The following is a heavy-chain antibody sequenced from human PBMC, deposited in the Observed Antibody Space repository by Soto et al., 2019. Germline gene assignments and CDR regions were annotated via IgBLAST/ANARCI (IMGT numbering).Heavy chain of an antibody. D-gene: IGHD6-13*01. Sequence: EVQLLESGGGLVQPGGSLRLSCAASGFTFSSYAMSWVRQAPGKGLEWVSAISGSGGSTYYADSVKGRFTISSDSSKNTLDLQMNSLRAEDTAVYYCAMAGGIATAGAFNYWGQGTLVTVSS. CDR2: ISGSGGST. CDR1: GFTFSSYA. J-gene: IGHJ4*02. CDR3: AMAGGIATAGAFNY. V-gene: IGHV3-23*01.